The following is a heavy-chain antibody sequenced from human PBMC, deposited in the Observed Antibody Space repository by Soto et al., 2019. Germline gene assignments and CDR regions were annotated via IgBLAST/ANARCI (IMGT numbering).Heavy chain of an antibody. CDR2: IIPIFGTA. D-gene: IGHD6-19*01. CDR1: GGTFSSYA. J-gene: IGHJ3*02. V-gene: IGHV1-69*01. CDR3: ARDGVSSGWLPSHDDFDS. Sequence: QVQLVQSGAEVKKPGSSVNVSCKASGGTFSSYAISWVRQAPGQGLEWMGGIIPIFGTANYAQKFQGRVTITEDESTSTAYMELSSLRSEDTAVYYCARDGVSSGWLPSHDDFDSWGQGTMVTVSS.